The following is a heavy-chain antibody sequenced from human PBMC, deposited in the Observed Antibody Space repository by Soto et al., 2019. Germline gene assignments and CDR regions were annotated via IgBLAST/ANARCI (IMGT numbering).Heavy chain of an antibody. J-gene: IGHJ6*02. CDR3: ARVNLDYVTGMDV. V-gene: IGHV4-39*01. D-gene: IGHD4-17*01. CDR2: IYYSGST. Sequence: SETLSLTCTVSGGSISSSSFHWGWIRQPPGKGLEWIGSIYYSGSTYYSPSLKSRVTISVDKSKNQFSLKLSSVTAADTAVYYCARVNLDYVTGMDVWGQGTTVTVSS. CDR1: GGSISSSSFH.